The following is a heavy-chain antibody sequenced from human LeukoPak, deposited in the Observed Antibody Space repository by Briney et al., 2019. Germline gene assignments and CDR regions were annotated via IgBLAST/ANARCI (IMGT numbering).Heavy chain of an antibody. CDR3: ARAHDSSGYHFDY. V-gene: IGHV4-39*07. J-gene: IGHJ4*02. D-gene: IGHD3-22*01. CDR2: INHSGST. CDR1: GGSISSGGYY. Sequence: PSETLSLTCTVSGGSISSGGYYWSWIRQPPGKGLEWIGEINHSGSTNYNPSLKSRVTISVDTSKNQFSLKLSSVTAADTAVYYCARAHDSSGYHFDYWGQGTLVTVSS.